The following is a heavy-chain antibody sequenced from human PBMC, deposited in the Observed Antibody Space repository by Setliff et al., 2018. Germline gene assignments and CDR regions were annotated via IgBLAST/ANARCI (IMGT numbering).Heavy chain of an antibody. CDR2: INPGGSEE. V-gene: IGHV3-7*01. J-gene: IGHJ4*02. CDR1: GFTFNTFW. Sequence: GGSLRLSCAASGFTFNTFWMAWVRQAPGKGLEWVANINPGGSEEYYLDSVKGRFTISRDNAKTSLYLLMNSLRADDTAVYFCASATGYWGQGILVTVSS. CDR3: ASATGY.